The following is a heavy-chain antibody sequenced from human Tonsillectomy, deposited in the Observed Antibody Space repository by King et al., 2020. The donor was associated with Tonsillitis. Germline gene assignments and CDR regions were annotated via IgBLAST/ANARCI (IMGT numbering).Heavy chain of an antibody. CDR3: ARYTLKRIAAENAGWFDP. V-gene: IGHV4-38-2*02. J-gene: IGHJ5*02. CDR2: IYHSGST. Sequence: VQLQESGPGLVKPSETLSLTCTVSGYSISSGYYWGWIRQPPGKGLEWIGSIYHSGSTYYNPSLKSRVTISVVTSKNQFSLKLSSVTAADTAVYYCARYTLKRIAAENAGWFDPWGQGTLVTVSS. CDR1: GYSISSGYY. D-gene: IGHD6-13*01.